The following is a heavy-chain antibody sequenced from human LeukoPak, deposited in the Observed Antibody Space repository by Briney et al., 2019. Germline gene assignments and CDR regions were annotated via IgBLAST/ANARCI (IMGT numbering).Heavy chain of an antibody. CDR3: AKGHPHSGSTGVQTGVFDI. D-gene: IGHD3-22*01. J-gene: IGHJ3*02. CDR2: IWYDGSNE. V-gene: IGHV3-33*06. Sequence: PGRSLRLSCAASGFTFSSYGMHWVRQAPGKGLEWVAVIWYDGSNEYYADSVKGRFTVSRDNSKNTLFLQMNSLRAEDTAMYHCAKGHPHSGSTGVQTGVFDIWGQGTMVTVSS. CDR1: GFTFSSYG.